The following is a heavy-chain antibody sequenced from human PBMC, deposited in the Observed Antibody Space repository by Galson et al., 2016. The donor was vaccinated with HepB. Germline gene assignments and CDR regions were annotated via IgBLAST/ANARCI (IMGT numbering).Heavy chain of an antibody. CDR1: GFTFRNYG. CDR2: ISRSGDST. V-gene: IGHV3-23*01. D-gene: IGHD2/OR15-2a*01. J-gene: IGHJ6*03. CDR3: AREYFYRMDV. Sequence: SLRLSCAASGFTFRNYGMTWVRQAPGKGLEVVSSISRSGDSTDYADSVKGRFTISRDNSKSTLYLQMDSLRAEDTAVYYCAREYFYRMDVWGKGTTVTVSS.